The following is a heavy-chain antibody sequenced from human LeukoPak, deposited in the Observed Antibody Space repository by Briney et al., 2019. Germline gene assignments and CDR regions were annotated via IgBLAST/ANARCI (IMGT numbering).Heavy chain of an antibody. CDR2: ITNSGNSI. Sequence: GGSLRLSCAASGFTSSSYGMHWVRQAPGKGLEWLSFITNSGNSIYYADSVRGRFTISRDDAKNSLYLQINSLRAEDTAVYYCARDRAVANIGQLSPFHYCGQGTLVTVSS. CDR1: GFTSSSYG. J-gene: IGHJ4*02. CDR3: ARDRAVANIGQLSPFHY. V-gene: IGHV3-48*04. D-gene: IGHD6-19*01.